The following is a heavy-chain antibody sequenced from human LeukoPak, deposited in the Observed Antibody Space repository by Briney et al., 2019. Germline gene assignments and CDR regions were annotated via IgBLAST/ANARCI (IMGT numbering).Heavy chain of an antibody. Sequence: GRSLRLSCAASGFTFSRHGMHWVRQAPGKGLEWVAVIWYDGSDKYYADSVKGRFTISRDNPRNTLYLQMNSLRAEDTAVYYCVRDISSRHFDFWGQGTLVTVSS. CDR3: VRDISSRHFDF. CDR1: GFTFSRHG. CDR2: IWYDGSDK. D-gene: IGHD2-2*01. V-gene: IGHV3-33*01. J-gene: IGHJ4*02.